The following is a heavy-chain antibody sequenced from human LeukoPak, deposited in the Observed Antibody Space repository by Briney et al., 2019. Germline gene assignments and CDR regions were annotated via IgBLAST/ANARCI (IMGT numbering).Heavy chain of an antibody. CDR2: IIPILGIA. D-gene: IGHD3-16*01. CDR1: GGTFSSYT. V-gene: IGHV1-69*02. Sequence: SVKVSCKASGGTFSSYTISWVRQAPGQGLEWMGRIIPILGIANYAQKFQGRVTITADKSTSTAHMELSSLRSEDTAVYYCARGWGALYYFDYWGQGTLVTVSS. J-gene: IGHJ4*02. CDR3: ARGWGALYYFDY.